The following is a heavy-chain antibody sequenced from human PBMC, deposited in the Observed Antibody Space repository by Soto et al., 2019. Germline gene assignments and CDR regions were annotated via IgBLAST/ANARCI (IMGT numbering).Heavy chain of an antibody. CDR3: ARGRTPWLPFDAFDI. J-gene: IGHJ3*02. V-gene: IGHV3-13*01. CDR1: GSTFSIYD. Sequence: PGGSLRLSCAASGSTFSIYDMHWVRHVTGKGLEWVSAIGTAGDTYSPGSVKARFTISRENAKNSLYLQMNSLRAGDTAVYFCARGRTPWLPFDAFDIWGQGTMVTVS. CDR2: IGTAGDT. D-gene: IGHD5-12*01.